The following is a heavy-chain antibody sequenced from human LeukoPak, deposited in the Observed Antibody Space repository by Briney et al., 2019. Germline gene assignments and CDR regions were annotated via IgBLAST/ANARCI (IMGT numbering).Heavy chain of an antibody. CDR2: INPNSGGA. V-gene: IGHV1-2*02. D-gene: IGHD2-2*01. J-gene: IGHJ4*02. CDR3: AREFCSSTSCYDY. CDR1: GYTFTGYY. Sequence: GASVKVSCKASGYTFTGYYMHWVRQAPGQGLEWMGWINPNSGGANYGQKFQGRVTMTRDTSISTAYMELSRLRSDDTAVYYCAREFCSSTSCYDYWGQGTLVTVSS.